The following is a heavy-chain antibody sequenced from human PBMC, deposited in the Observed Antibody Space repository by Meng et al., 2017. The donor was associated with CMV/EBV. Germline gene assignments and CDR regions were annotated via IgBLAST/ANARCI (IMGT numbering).Heavy chain of an antibody. J-gene: IGHJ4*02. CDR3: AKDYSPYCSSTSCYGYFDY. CDR1: GFTFSSYG. CDR2: IRYDGSNK. Sequence: GESLKISCAASGFTFSSYGMHWVRQAPGKGLEWVAFIRYDGSNKYYAHSVKGRFTISRDNSKNTLYLQMNSLRAEDTAVYYCAKDYSPYCSSTSCYGYFDYWGQGTLVTVSS. V-gene: IGHV3-30*02. D-gene: IGHD2-2*01.